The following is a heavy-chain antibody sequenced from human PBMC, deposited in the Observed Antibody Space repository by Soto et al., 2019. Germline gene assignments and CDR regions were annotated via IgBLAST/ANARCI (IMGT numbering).Heavy chain of an antibody. Sequence: QVQLVESGGGVVQPGRSLRLSCAASGFTFTTYGIHWVRQAPARGLEWMAVISSDGSNKNYADSVKGRFTISRDNSKNTVSLQMNSLRADDTAVYYCAKERMGYYYGMDVWGQGTTVVVSS. D-gene: IGHD6-13*01. V-gene: IGHV3-30*18. J-gene: IGHJ6*02. CDR2: ISSDGSNK. CDR3: AKERMGYYYGMDV. CDR1: GFTFTTYG.